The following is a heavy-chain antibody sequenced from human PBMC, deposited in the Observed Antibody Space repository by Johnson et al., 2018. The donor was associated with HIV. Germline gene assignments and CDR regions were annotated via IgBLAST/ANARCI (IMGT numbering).Heavy chain of an antibody. J-gene: IGHJ3*02. CDR2: ISGAGARI. CDR3: AGGEQLVHLGAFDI. CDR1: GFTFSSYW. D-gene: IGHD6-13*01. V-gene: IGHV3-23*04. Sequence: VQLVESGGGLVKPGGSLRLSCAASGFTFSSYWMTWVRQAPGKGLEWVSVISGAGARIFYGDSVKGRFTISRDNSKNTVDLQMNSLRAEDTAVYYCAGGEQLVHLGAFDIWGQGTMVTVSS.